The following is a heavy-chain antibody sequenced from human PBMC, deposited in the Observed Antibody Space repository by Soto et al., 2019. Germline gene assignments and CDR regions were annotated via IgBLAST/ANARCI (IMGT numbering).Heavy chain of an antibody. V-gene: IGHV4-34*01. J-gene: IGHJ6*02. CDR2: INHSGST. CDR1: GWSFSGYY. D-gene: IGHD3-10*01. Sequence: SETLSLTCAVYGWSFSGYYWSWIRQPPGKGLEWIGEINHSGSTNYNPSLKSRVTISVDTSKNQFSLKLSSVTAADTAVYYCARKAILLWFGSPHYYYGMDVWGQGTAVTVSS. CDR3: ARKAILLWFGSPHYYYGMDV.